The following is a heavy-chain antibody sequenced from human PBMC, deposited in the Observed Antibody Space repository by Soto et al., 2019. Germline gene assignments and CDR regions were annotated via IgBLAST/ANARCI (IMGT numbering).Heavy chain of an antibody. Sequence: PGGSLRLSCAASGFTFSSYTMNWVRQAPGKGLEWVSSISSSSSYIYYADSVKGRFTISRDNAKNSLYLQMNSLRAEDTAVYYCARANHDYVWGSYRPNYYYYGMDVWGQGTTVTVSS. CDR2: ISSSSSYI. CDR3: ARANHDYVWGSYRPNYYYYGMDV. J-gene: IGHJ6*02. V-gene: IGHV3-21*01. CDR1: GFTFSSYT. D-gene: IGHD3-16*02.